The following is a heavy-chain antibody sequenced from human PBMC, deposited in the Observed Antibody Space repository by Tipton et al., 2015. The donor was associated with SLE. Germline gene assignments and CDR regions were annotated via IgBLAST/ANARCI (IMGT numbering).Heavy chain of an antibody. V-gene: IGHV1-18*01. CDR2: IAVYNGQT. CDR3: ARRRTAIASGSHFDF. J-gene: IGHJ4*02. Sequence: QLVQSGAEVKNLGASVKVSCKASGYSFVNYGISWLRQAPGQGLEWLGWIAVYNGQTDYAQNFQGRVTLTTDTSTTTAYMELRSLKSDDTAVYFCARRRTAIASGSHFDFWGQGTRVTVSS. CDR1: GYSFVNYG. D-gene: IGHD3-10*01.